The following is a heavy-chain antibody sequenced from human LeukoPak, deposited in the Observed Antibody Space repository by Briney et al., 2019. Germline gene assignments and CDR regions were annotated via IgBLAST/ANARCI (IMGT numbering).Heavy chain of an antibody. Sequence: GGALRLSCAASGFTFSRYWMHWVRQAPGKGLVWVSRINSDGSSTSYADSVKGRFTISRDNAKNTLYLQMNSLRAEDTAVYYCARASGYCSSTSCTYYYGMDVWGQGTTVTVSS. J-gene: IGHJ6*02. D-gene: IGHD2-2*01. V-gene: IGHV3-74*01. CDR2: INSDGSST. CDR1: GFTFSRYW. CDR3: ARASGYCSSTSCTYYYGMDV.